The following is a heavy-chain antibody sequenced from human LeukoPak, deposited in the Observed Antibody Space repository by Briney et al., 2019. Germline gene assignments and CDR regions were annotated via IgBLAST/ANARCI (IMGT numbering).Heavy chain of an antibody. J-gene: IGHJ3*02. D-gene: IGHD1-26*01. CDR3: ATYSGPDKWDASDM. V-gene: IGHV3-48*04. CDR1: GFTFNDYS. Sequence: GGSLRLSCAASGFTFNDYSMNWVRQAPGKGLEWLAFVSGHSTAIYHADSVKGRFTISRDNAKNSLHLQMNSLRAEDTAVYYCATYSGPDKWDASDMWGQGTLVTVSS. CDR2: VSGHSTAI.